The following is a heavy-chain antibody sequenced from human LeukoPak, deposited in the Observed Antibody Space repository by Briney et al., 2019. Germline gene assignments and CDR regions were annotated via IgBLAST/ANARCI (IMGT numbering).Heavy chain of an antibody. D-gene: IGHD3-10*01. V-gene: IGHV4-59*08. CDR1: GGSISSYY. J-gene: IGHJ3*02. Sequence: SETLSLTCTVSGGSISSYYWSWIRQPPGKGLEWIGYIYYSGSTNYNPSLKSRVTISVDTSKNQFSLKLSSVTAADTAVYYCARGTMVRGVIGAFDIWGQGTMVTVSS. CDR3: ARGTMVRGVIGAFDI. CDR2: IYYSGST.